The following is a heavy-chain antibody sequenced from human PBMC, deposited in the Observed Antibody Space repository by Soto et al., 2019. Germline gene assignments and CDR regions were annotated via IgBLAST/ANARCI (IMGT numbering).Heavy chain of an antibody. V-gene: IGHV1-69*02. CDR3: ASVSQQLVYRWFDP. Sequence: QVQLVQSGAEVKKPGSSVKVSCKASGGTFSSYTISWVRQAPGQGREWMGRIIPILGIANYAQKFQGRGTITADKSTSTAYMEQSSLRSGDTAVYYCASVSQQLVYRWFDPWGQGTLVTVSS. CDR2: IIPILGIA. CDR1: GGTFSSYT. J-gene: IGHJ5*02. D-gene: IGHD6-13*01.